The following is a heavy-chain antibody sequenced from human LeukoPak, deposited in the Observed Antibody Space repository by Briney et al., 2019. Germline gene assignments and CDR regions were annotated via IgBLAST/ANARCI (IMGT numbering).Heavy chain of an antibody. CDR2: IYYSTNT. CDR3: VRRVAGTFYFDK. J-gene: IGHJ4*02. Sequence: PSETLSLTCSVSGESLKSTSNYWAWVRQPPGKGLEWIGHIYYSTNTYYYSSLKSRVTISDDTSKNQVSLSLRSVTAADTALYFCVRRVAGTFYFDKWGEGSLVSVSS. D-gene: IGHD6-19*01. CDR1: GESLKSTSNY. V-gene: IGHV4-39*01.